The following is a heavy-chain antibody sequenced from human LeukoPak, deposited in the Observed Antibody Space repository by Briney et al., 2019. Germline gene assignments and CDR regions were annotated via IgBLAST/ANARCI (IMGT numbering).Heavy chain of an antibody. CDR3: ARDLFYGSGSMDV. J-gene: IGHJ6*03. D-gene: IGHD3-10*01. CDR2: IYYSGST. V-gene: IGHV4-39*07. CDR1: GGSISSSSYY. Sequence: PSETLSLTCTVSGGSISSSSYYWGWIRQPPGKGLEWIGSIYYSGSTYYNPSLKSRVTISVDTSKNQFSLKLSSVTAADTAVYYCARDLFYGSGSMDVWGKGTTVTVSS.